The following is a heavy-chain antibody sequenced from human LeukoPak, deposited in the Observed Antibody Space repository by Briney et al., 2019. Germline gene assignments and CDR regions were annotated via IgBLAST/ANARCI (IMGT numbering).Heavy chain of an antibody. D-gene: IGHD2-8*02. V-gene: IGHV4-59*12. Sequence: SETLSLTCAVSGGSISSYYWSWIRQPPGKGLEWIGYIYYSGSTNYNPSLKSRVTISVDTSKVQFSLKLNSVTAADTAVYYCARVTGNYYYYYSMDVWGKGTTVTVSS. CDR2: IYYSGST. CDR3: ARVTGNYYYYYSMDV. CDR1: GGSISSYY. J-gene: IGHJ6*03.